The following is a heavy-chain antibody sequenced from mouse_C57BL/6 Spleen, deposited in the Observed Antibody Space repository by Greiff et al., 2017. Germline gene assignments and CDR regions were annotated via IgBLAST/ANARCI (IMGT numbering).Heavy chain of an antibody. V-gene: IGHV1-52*01. CDR3: ARGDGSSLAWFAY. Sequence: QVQLQQPGAELVRPGSSVKLSCKASGYTFTSYWMHWVKQRPIQGLEWIGNIDPSDSETHYNQKFKDKATLTVDRSSSTAYMQLSSLTSEDSAVYYGARGDGSSLAWFAYWGQGTLVTVSA. CDR2: IDPSDSET. CDR1: GYTFTSYW. D-gene: IGHD1-1*01. J-gene: IGHJ3*01.